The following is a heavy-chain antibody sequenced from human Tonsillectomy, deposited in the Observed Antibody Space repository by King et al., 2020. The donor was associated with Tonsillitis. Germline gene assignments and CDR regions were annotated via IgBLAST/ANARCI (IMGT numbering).Heavy chain of an antibody. J-gene: IGHJ6*03. D-gene: IGHD2-15*01. CDR3: ARRLPYYDMDV. Sequence: VQLVESGGGLVQPGGSLRLSCAASGFTFSTYDMHWVRQATGKGLEWVSAIGIAGDTFYPDSVKGRFTIPRENAKNSLYLQMNSLRAGDTAVYYCARRLPYYDMDVWGKGTTVTVSS. CDR2: IGIAGDT. V-gene: IGHV3-13*04. CDR1: GFTFSTYD.